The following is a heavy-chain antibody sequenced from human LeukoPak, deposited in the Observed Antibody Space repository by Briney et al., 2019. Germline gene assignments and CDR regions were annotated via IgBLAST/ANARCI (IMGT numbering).Heavy chain of an antibody. V-gene: IGHV3-21*01. J-gene: IGHJ4*02. D-gene: IGHD1-26*01. CDR1: GFTFSSYS. CDR3: ASLWELLTWAYFDY. Sequence: GSLRLSCAASGFTFSSYSMNWVRQAPGKGLEWVSSISSSSSYIYYADSVKGRFTISRDNAKNSLYLQMNSLRAEDTAVYYCASLWELLTWAYFDYWGQGTLVTVSS. CDR2: ISSSSSYI.